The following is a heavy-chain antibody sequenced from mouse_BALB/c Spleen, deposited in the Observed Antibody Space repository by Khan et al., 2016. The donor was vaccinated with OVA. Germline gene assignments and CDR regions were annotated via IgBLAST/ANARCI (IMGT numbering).Heavy chain of an antibody. Sequence: KESGAELVKPGASVKLSCKASGYTFTSYYMYWVKQRPGQGLEWIGEINPNNGGTNFNEKFKSKATLTVDKSSSTAYMQLSSLTSEDSAVYYCTRSGYGSFAYWGQGTLVTVSA. CDR1: GYTFTSYY. CDR3: TRSGYGSFAY. CDR2: INPNNGGT. J-gene: IGHJ3*01. D-gene: IGHD2-2*01. V-gene: IGHV1S81*02.